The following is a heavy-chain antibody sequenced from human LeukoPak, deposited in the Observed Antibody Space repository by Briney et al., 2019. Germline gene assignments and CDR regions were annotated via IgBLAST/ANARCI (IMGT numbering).Heavy chain of an antibody. CDR3: AKDQRWESPHYLDS. Sequence: GGSLRLSCAASGFTFSSYAMHWVRQAPGKGLEWVAVISYDGSNKYYADSVKGRFTISRDNSKNTLYVQMNSLRDEDTALYYCAKDQRWESPHYLDSWGQGTLVTVSS. V-gene: IGHV3-30-3*01. CDR2: ISYDGSNK. D-gene: IGHD1-26*01. CDR1: GFTFSSYA. J-gene: IGHJ4*02.